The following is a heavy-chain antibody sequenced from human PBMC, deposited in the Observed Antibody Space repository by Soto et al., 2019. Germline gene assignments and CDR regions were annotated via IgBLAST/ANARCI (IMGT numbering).Heavy chain of an antibody. CDR3: AREGGVVVAADYYYYGMDV. CDR1: GGTFSSYA. D-gene: IGHD2-15*01. J-gene: IGHJ6*02. V-gene: IGHV1-69*06. CDR2: IIPIFGTA. Sequence: QVQLVQSGAEVKKPGSSVKVSCKASGGTFSSYAISWVRQAPGQGLEWMGGIIPIFGTANYAQKFQGRVTITADKATSTAYMELRSLRSEDTAVYYCAREGGVVVAADYYYYGMDVWGQGTTVTVSS.